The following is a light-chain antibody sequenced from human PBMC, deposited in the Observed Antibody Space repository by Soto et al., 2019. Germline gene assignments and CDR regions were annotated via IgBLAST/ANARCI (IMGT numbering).Light chain of an antibody. Sequence: QSVLTQPAAVSGSPGQSITISCTGTTSDVGGYNYVSWYQQHPGKVPKLIIYEVSNRPSGISNRFSGSKSGNTASLTISGIQAEEEADYYCRSYRSSSTYVFGTGTKLTVL. V-gene: IGLV2-14*01. CDR2: EVS. CDR3: RSYRSSSTYV. CDR1: TSDVGGYNY. J-gene: IGLJ1*01.